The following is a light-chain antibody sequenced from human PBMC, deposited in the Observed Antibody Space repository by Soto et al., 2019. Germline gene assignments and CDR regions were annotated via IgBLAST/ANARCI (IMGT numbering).Light chain of an antibody. CDR3: QQYDKGPWT. CDR1: QTINNN. V-gene: IGKV3-15*01. J-gene: IGKJ1*01. Sequence: DIVMTQSPATLSMSPGERATLSCRASQTINNNLALNQQQPGQAPRRLSYGASTRATCIPDRFSGSGSGTEFTLTISSPKSEECDVYYCQQYDKGPWTFGQGTKVEIK. CDR2: GAS.